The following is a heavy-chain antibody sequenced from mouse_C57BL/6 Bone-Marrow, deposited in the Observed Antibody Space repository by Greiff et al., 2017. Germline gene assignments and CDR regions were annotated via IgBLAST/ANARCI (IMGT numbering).Heavy chain of an antibody. CDR1: GFPFSSYA. CDR3: AKGRNYDAMDY. V-gene: IGHV5-4*03. Sequence: EVKLMESGGGLVKPGGSLKLSCAASGFPFSSYAMSWVRQTPEKRLEWVATISDGGSYTYYPDNVKGRFTISRDNAKNNLYLQMSHLKSEDTALYYCAKGRNYDAMDYWGQGTSVTGAS. CDR2: ISDGGSYT. J-gene: IGHJ4*01.